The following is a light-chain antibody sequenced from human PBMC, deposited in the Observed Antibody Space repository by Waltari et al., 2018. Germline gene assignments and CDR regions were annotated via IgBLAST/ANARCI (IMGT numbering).Light chain of an antibody. V-gene: IGKV3-11*01. J-gene: IGKJ4*01. CDR2: DAS. CDR3: QQRSNWPLT. Sequence: EIVLTQSPATLSLPPGERATLSCRASQSVSSSFAWYQQKPGQSPRLLIYDASNRATGSPARFSGSGSGTDFTLTVSSLEPEDSAVYYCQQRSNWPLTFGGGTKVEIK. CDR1: QSVSSS.